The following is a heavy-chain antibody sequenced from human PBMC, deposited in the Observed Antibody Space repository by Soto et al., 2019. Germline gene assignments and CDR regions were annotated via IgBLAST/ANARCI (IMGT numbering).Heavy chain of an antibody. CDR2: IYYSGST. CDR1: GGSISSYY. CDR3: ARNIGVGRYFDPPNYGMDV. D-gene: IGHD3-9*01. J-gene: IGHJ6*02. V-gene: IGHV4-59*01. Sequence: PSETLSLTCTVSGGSISSYYWSWIRQPPGKGLEWIGYIYYSGSTNYNPSLKSRVTISVDTSKNQFSLKLSSVTAADTAVYYCARNIGVGRYFDPPNYGMDVWGQGTTVT.